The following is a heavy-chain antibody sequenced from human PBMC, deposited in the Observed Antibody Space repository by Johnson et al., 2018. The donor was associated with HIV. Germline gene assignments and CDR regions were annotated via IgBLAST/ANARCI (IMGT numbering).Heavy chain of an antibody. V-gene: IGHV3-30-3*01. D-gene: IGHD3-22*01. J-gene: IGHJ3*01. CDR2: ISDDGTNT. CDR1: EFSFSTYA. CDR3: VRDGNYYDRSGYRVDAFDV. Sequence: QVQLVESGGGVVQPERSLRLSCAASEFSFSTYAMRWVRQAPGKGLEGVAVISDDGTNTDYADAVKGRFTISRDNSKNTLYLQMKRLRAEDTAVYYCVRDGNYYDRSGYRVDAFDVWGQGTMVTVSS.